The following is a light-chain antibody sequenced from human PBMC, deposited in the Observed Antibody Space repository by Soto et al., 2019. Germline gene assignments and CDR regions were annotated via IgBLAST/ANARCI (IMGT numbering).Light chain of an antibody. CDR3: QQYNNGTPWT. J-gene: IGKJ1*01. Sequence: EIVMTQSQATLSVSPGERATLSCRSSQSVSSNLAWYQQKPGQAPRLLIYGASTRATGIPARFSGSGSGTEFTLTISSLQSEDFAVYYCQQYNNGTPWTFGQGSKVDIK. CDR1: QSVSSN. CDR2: GAS. V-gene: IGKV3-15*01.